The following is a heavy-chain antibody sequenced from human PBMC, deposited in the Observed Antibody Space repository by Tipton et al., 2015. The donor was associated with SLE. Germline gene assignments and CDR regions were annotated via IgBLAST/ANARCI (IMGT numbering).Heavy chain of an antibody. CDR1: GGSISSSSYY. V-gene: IGHV4-39*07. CDR2: VFYSGNT. CDR3: ARRADDYSNWFDP. J-gene: IGHJ5*02. D-gene: IGHD4-11*01. Sequence: TLSLTCSVSGGSISSSSYYWGWIRQSPGKGLEWIGNVFYSGNTYYNPSLKSRVTISVDTSNNQFSLKLNSMTAADTAVYYCARRADDYSNWFDPWGQGTLVIVSS.